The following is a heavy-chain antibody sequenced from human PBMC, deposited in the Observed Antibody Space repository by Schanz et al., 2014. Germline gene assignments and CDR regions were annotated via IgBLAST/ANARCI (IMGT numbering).Heavy chain of an antibody. Sequence: QVHLVQSGAEVKKPGASVKVSCKASGYTFISYGIKWVRQATGQGLEWMGWMNPNSGNTGYAQKFQGRVTMTRNTSISTAYIELHILTSEDTAVYYCARGRTFDYWGQGTLVTVSS. J-gene: IGHJ4*02. CDR2: MNPNSGNT. CDR3: ARGRTFDY. V-gene: IGHV1-8*02. CDR1: GYTFISYG.